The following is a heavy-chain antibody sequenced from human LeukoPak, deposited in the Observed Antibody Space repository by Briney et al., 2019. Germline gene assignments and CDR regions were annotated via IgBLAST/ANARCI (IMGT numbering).Heavy chain of an antibody. CDR3: ARVTNYYYYMDV. V-gene: IGHV3-21*01. CDR2: ISSGSSSI. J-gene: IGHJ6*03. Sequence: PGGSLRLSCAVSGFSLTAFGMNWVRQAPGKGLEWVSSISSGSSSIYYADSVKGRFTISRDNAKNSLYLQMNSLRAEDTAVYYCARVTNYYYYMDVCGKGSSVTVSS. D-gene: IGHD4-11*01. CDR1: GFSLTAFG.